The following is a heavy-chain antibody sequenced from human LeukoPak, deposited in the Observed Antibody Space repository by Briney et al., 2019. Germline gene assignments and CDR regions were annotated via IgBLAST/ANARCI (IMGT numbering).Heavy chain of an antibody. J-gene: IGHJ5*02. CDR2: IYCSGNT. Sequence: PSETLSLTCTVSGDSINNYYWSWIRQPPGKGLEWIAYIYCSGNTNYNPSLRSRASISLDTSKNLCSLRLTSVTAADTAVYYCARHAIYSGGYSYWFDPWGLGTLVTVSS. V-gene: IGHV4-59*08. D-gene: IGHD1-26*01. CDR3: ARHAIYSGGYSYWFDP. CDR1: GDSINNYY.